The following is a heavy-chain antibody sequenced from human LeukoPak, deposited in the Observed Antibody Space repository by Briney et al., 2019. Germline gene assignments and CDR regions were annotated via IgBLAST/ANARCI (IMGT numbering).Heavy chain of an antibody. V-gene: IGHV4-34*01. D-gene: IGHD6-19*01. CDR2: INHSGST. J-gene: IGHJ5*02. CDR1: GGSFSGYY. CDR3: ARLGTPGIAVAGSSRFDP. Sequence: PSETLSLTCAVYGGSFSGYYWSWIRQPPGKGLEWIGEINHSGSTNYNPSLKSRVTISVDTSKNQFSLKLSSVTAADTAVYYCARLGTPGIAVAGSSRFDPWGQGTLVTVSS.